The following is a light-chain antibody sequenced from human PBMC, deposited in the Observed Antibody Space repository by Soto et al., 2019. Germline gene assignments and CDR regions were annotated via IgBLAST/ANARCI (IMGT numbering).Light chain of an antibody. V-gene: IGLV1-44*01. Sequence: QSVVTQPPSASATPGQRATISCSGSNSNIGTNTVNWYQQLPGTAPRLLIYTNNQRPSGVPQRFSGSKTGTSASLAIGGLQSEDGADYYCAAWDDSLGAYVFGTGTKVTVL. CDR1: NSNIGTNT. CDR2: TNN. J-gene: IGLJ1*01. CDR3: AAWDDSLGAYV.